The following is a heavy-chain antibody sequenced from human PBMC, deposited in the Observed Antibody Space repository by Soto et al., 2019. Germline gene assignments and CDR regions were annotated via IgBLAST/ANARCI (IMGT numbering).Heavy chain of an antibody. CDR2: IYSGGET. CDR3: ATTPRGSGYFDY. J-gene: IGHJ4*02. D-gene: IGHD6-25*01. CDR1: GFTVISKY. Sequence: EVQLVESGGGLIQPGGSLRLSCAASGFTVISKYMSWVRQAPGKGLEWVSVIYSGGETYYADSVKGRFTISRDNSKTTLFLQVNNLRADDTAVYYCATTPRGSGYFDYWGQGTLVTVSS. V-gene: IGHV3-53*01.